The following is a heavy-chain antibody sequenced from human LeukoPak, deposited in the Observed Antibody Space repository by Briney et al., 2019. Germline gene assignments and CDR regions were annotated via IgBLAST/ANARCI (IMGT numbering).Heavy chain of an antibody. Sequence: PGGSLRLSCAASRFTFSSYAMSWVRQAPGKGLEWVSAISGSGGSTYYADSVKGRFTISRDNSKNTLYLQMNSLRAEDTAVYYCATFDSSGYYPNYYFDYWGQGTLVTVSS. CDR3: ATFDSSGYYPNYYFDY. CDR2: ISGSGGST. V-gene: IGHV3-23*01. J-gene: IGHJ4*02. CDR1: RFTFSSYA. D-gene: IGHD3-22*01.